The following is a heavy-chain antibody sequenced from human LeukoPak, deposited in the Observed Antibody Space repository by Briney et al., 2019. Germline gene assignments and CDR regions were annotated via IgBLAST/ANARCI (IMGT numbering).Heavy chain of an antibody. CDR1: GFTFSSYA. J-gene: IGHJ4*02. CDR2: ISGSGGST. Sequence: GGSLRLSCAASGFTFSSYAMSWVRQAPGKGLEWVSAISGSGGSTYYADSVKGRFTISRDNSKNTLYLQMNSLRAEDTAAYYCAKLRPYDFWSGPTPDYWGQGTLVTVSS. D-gene: IGHD3-3*01. CDR3: AKLRPYDFWSGPTPDY. V-gene: IGHV3-23*01.